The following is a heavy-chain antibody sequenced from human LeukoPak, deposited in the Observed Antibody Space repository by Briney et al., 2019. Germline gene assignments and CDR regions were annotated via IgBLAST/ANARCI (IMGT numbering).Heavy chain of an antibody. CDR1: GYTFTGYY. J-gene: IGHJ4*02. CDR3: ARETSAYCTNGVCYQKDY. Sequence: ASVKVSCKASGYTFTGYYMHWVRQAPGQGLEWMGWINPNSGGTNYAQKFQGWVTMTRDTSISTAYMELSRLRSDDTAVYYCARETSAYCTNGVCYQKDYWGQGTLVTVSS. V-gene: IGHV1-2*04. CDR2: INPNSGGT. D-gene: IGHD2-8*01.